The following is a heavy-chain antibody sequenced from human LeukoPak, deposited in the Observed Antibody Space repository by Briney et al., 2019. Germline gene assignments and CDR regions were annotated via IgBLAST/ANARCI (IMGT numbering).Heavy chain of an antibody. CDR2: ITASGTAM. J-gene: IGHJ6*02. CDR1: GFTFSSYS. V-gene: IGHV3-48*01. D-gene: IGHD6-6*01. Sequence: GGSLRLSCAASGFTFSSYSMNWVRQAPGKRLEWVSHITASGTAMFYADSVKGRFTISRDNAKNSLYLQMNSLRAEDTAVYYCARDFVRPPHYYYYGMDVWGQGTTVTVSS. CDR3: ARDFVRPPHYYYYGMDV.